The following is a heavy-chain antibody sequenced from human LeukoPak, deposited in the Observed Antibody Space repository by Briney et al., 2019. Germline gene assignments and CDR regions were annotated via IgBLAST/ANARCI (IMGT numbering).Heavy chain of an antibody. CDR2: IYYSGST. V-gene: IGHV4-39*01. CDR3: ARQGSTGYYPSYFDY. D-gene: IGHD3-22*01. CDR1: GGSISSDNYY. Sequence: SETLSLTCTVSGGSISSDNYYWGWVRQPPGKGLEWIANIYYSGSTYYNSSLKSRVTISVDTSKNQFSLKLSSVTAADTAVYYCARQGSTGYYPSYFDYWGQGTLVTVSS. J-gene: IGHJ4*02.